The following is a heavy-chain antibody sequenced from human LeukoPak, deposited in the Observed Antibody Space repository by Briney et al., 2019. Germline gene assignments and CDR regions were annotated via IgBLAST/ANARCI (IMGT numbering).Heavy chain of an antibody. J-gene: IGHJ4*02. CDR3: AKGGPYYDYPTDS. CDR2: ITWNSDDR. CDR1: GFTFDDYA. D-gene: IGHD3-22*01. Sequence: PGGSLRLSCAASGFTFDDYAMHWVRQPPGKGLEWVAAITWNSDDRVYADPVKGRFTISRDNARNSLYLQMNRIRPEDTALYYCAKGGPYYDYPTDSWGQGTLVTVSS. V-gene: IGHV3-9*01.